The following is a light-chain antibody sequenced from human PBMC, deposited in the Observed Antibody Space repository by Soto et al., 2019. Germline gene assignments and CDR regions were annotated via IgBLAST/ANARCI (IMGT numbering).Light chain of an antibody. Sequence: TPSPSSLSGPIGARDPITSRASQTISDFLNWYQHKPGKAPKLLIYAASSLHGGGPSRFSGSGSGTNFTLTISGLQPEDFATYFCQQSFSTPRTFGQGTKVDIK. V-gene: IGKV1-39*01. CDR3: QQSFSTPRT. CDR1: QTISDF. CDR2: AAS. J-gene: IGKJ1*01.